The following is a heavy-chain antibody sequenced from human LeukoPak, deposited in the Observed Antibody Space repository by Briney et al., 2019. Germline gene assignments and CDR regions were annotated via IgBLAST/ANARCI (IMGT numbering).Heavy chain of an antibody. CDR3: AREYRSSWYLNWFDP. V-gene: IGHV4-59*12. CDR1: GGSISSYY. J-gene: IGHJ5*02. CDR2: IYYSGST. Sequence: SETLSLTCTVSGGSISSYYWSWIRQPPGKGLEWIGYIYYSGSTNYNPSLKSRVTISVDTSKNQFSLKLSSVTAADTAVYYCAREYRSSWYLNWFDPWGQGTLVTVSS. D-gene: IGHD6-13*01.